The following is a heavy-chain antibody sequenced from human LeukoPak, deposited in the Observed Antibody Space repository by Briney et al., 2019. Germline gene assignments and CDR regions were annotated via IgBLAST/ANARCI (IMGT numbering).Heavy chain of an antibody. J-gene: IGHJ5*02. Sequence: ASVTVSCKASGYTFTGYYMHWVRQAPGQGLEWMGWINPNSGGTNYAQKFQGRVTMTRDTSISTAYMELSRLRSDDTAVYYCARDRKTGTTSWFDPWGQGTLVTVSS. CDR2: INPNSGGT. D-gene: IGHD1-7*01. CDR1: GYTFTGYY. V-gene: IGHV1-2*02. CDR3: ARDRKTGTTSWFDP.